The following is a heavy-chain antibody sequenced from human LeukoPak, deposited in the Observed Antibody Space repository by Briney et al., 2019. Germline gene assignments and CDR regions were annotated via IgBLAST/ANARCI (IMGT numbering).Heavy chain of an antibody. Sequence: PGGSLRLSCAASGFTFSLYWMSWVRQAPGKGLEWVAFIRYDGSNKYYADSVKGRFTISRDNSKNTLYLQMNSLRAEDTAVYYCAKTPLVSSGELLHGDYYYYYYMDVWGKGTTVTISS. CDR1: GFTFSLYW. CDR3: AKTPLVSSGELLHGDYYYYYYMDV. D-gene: IGHD3-10*01. J-gene: IGHJ6*03. V-gene: IGHV3-30*02. CDR2: IRYDGSNK.